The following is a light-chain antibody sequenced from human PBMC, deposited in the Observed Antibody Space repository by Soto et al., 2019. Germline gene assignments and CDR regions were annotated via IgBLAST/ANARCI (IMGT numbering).Light chain of an antibody. CDR3: CSFTSGNTAYV. CDR1: SSDVGAYNY. J-gene: IGLJ1*01. Sequence: QSALTQPGSVSGSPGQSITISCTGTSSDVGAYNYASWYQQHPGKAPKLMIYEVTNRPSGVSTRFSGSKSGNTASLTISGLQAEDEADYYCCSFTSGNTAYVFGTGTKVTVL. V-gene: IGLV2-14*01. CDR2: EVT.